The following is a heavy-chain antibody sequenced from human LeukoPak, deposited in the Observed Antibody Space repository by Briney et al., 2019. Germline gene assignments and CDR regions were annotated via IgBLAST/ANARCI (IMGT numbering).Heavy chain of an antibody. CDR2: ISNDGSST. CDR3: ATSMAGFNWFDP. CDR1: GFTFSSNW. D-gene: IGHD6-19*01. J-gene: IGHJ5*02. Sequence: GGSLRLSCAASGFTFSSNWMHWVRQAPGKGLVWVSRISNDGSSTSYADSVKGRFTISRDNAKNTLYLQMSSLRAEDTAVYYCATSMAGFNWFDPWGQGTQVTVSS. V-gene: IGHV3-74*01.